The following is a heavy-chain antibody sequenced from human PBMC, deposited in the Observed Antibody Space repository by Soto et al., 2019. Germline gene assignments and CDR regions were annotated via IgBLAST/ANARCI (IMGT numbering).Heavy chain of an antibody. CDR2: FTPLCDTA. V-gene: IGHV1-69*01. D-gene: IGHD2-8*02. CDR1: GGTFIGYA. Sequence: QVQLVQSGAEVKKPGSSVKVSCKASGGTFIGYAFNWVRQAPGQGLDWMGGFTPLCDTANYAQKFQGRVTITADESTSTVYRELTNLKSEYTGVYYCATHCTGGSCDLFEFWGQGTLVTATS. CDR3: ATHCTGGSCDLFEF. J-gene: IGHJ4*02.